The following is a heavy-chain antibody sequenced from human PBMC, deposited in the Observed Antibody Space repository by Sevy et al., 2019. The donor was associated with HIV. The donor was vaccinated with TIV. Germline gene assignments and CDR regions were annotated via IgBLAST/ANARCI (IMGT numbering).Heavy chain of an antibody. V-gene: IGHV3-11*01. Sequence: GGSLRLSCAASGFTFSNYYMSWVRQAPGKGLECVSYIGIGASTIFYADSVKGRFTISRDNAKNSLYLQMNSLRADDTAVYYCAREDWNDVIDYWGQGTLVTVSS. CDR2: IGIGASTI. CDR1: GFTFSNYY. J-gene: IGHJ4*02. CDR3: AREDWNDVIDY. D-gene: IGHD1-1*01.